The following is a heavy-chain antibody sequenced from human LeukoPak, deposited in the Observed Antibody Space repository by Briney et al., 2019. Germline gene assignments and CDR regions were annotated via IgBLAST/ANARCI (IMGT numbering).Heavy chain of an antibody. CDR3: ARHKPRYSRFDY. D-gene: IGHD5-18*01. V-gene: IGHV4-59*08. Sequence: SETLSLTCTVSGGSISSYYWSWIRQPPGKGLEWIGYIYYSGSTNYNSSLKSRVTISVDTSKNQFSLKLSSVTAADTAVYYCARHKPRYSRFDYWGQGTLVTVSS. CDR1: GGSISSYY. CDR2: IYYSGST. J-gene: IGHJ4*02.